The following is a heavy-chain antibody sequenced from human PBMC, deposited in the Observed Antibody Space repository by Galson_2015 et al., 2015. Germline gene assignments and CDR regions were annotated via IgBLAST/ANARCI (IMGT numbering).Heavy chain of an antibody. CDR2: IYPDDSDT. V-gene: IGHV5-51*01. CDR3: ARGLTTTIGPVGP. D-gene: IGHD4/OR15-4a*01. Sequence: QSGAEVTKPGESLTISCTASGDTFTTNWIAWVRQMPGKGLEWMGIIYPDDSDTRYSPSFQGHVTISADKSISTVYLHWSSLKASDTAMYYCARGLTTTIGPVGPWGQGSLVIVSP. CDR1: GDTFTTNW. J-gene: IGHJ5*02.